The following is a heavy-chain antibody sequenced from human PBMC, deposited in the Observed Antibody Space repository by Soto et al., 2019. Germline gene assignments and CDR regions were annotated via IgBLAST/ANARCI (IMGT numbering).Heavy chain of an antibody. CDR2: IIPMYGTA. D-gene: IGHD5-18*01. CDR3: ASGIQLGLRRISNGYSG. J-gene: IGHJ4*02. Sequence: QVQLVQSGAEVKKPESSVKVSCKAPGGTFSTYAISWVRQAPGQGLEWMGGIIPMYGTANYAQRFQDRVTTTADESTNTVYRELSSLRAEDPAVYFCASGIQLGLRRISNGYSGWCQGPRVTVSS. V-gene: IGHV1-69*12. CDR1: GGTFSTYA.